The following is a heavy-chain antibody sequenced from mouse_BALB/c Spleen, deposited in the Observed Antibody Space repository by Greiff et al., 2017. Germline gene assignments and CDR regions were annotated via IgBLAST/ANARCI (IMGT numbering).Heavy chain of an antibody. CDR1: GYSITSGYS. CDR3: ARGTPGYFDY. J-gene: IGHJ2*01. CDR2: IHYSGST. D-gene: IGHD3-3*01. Sequence: VQLKESGPDLVKPSQSLSLTCTVTGYSITSGYSWHWIRQVPGNKLEWMGYIHYSGSTNYNPSLKSRISITRDTSKNQFFLQLNSVTTEDTATYYCARGTPGYFDYWGQGTTLTVSS. V-gene: IGHV3-1*02.